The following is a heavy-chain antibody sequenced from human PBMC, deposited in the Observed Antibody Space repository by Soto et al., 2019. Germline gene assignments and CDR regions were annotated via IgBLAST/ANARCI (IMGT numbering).Heavy chain of an antibody. CDR2: IYWNDDK. D-gene: IGHD1-26*01. CDR1: GFSLSISRVG. Sequence: QITLKESGPTLVKPTQTRTLTCTFPGFSLSISRVGVGLVRQPPGNALEWLALIYWNDDKRYSPSLKSMLTPSKDTSKNQVVLTMSNMDPVSTAIYYFAHRPLLHVNWFYPWVHGTLVTV. J-gene: IGHJ5*02. V-gene: IGHV2-5*01. CDR3: AHRPLLHVNWFYP.